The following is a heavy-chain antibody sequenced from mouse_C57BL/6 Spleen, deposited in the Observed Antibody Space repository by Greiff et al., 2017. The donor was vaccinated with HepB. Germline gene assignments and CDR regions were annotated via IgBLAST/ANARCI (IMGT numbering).Heavy chain of an antibody. CDR3: ARPGHAYDMDY. CDR1: GYAFSSSW. V-gene: IGHV1-82*01. D-gene: IGHD3-1*01. CDR2: IYPGDGDT. J-gene: IGHJ4*01. Sequence: QVQLKESGPELVKPGASVKISCKASGYAFSSSWMNWVKQRPGKGLEWIGRIYPGDGDTNYNGKFKGKATLTADKSSSTAYMQLSSLTSEDSAVYCCARPGHAYDMDYWGQGTSVTVSS.